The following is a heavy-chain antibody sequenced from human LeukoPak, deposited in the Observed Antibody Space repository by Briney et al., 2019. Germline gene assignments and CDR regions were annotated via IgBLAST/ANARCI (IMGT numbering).Heavy chain of an antibody. Sequence: GSLRLSCAASGVTSNNMTWVRQAAGKGLEWVSVIYNGGTTYYADSVKGRFTISRDNSKSTLVYLQMNSLRTDDTALYYCAGGGEAARSLVNWGQGALVTVSS. CDR3: AGGGEAARSLVN. V-gene: IGHV3-66*02. D-gene: IGHD6-6*01. J-gene: IGHJ4*02. CDR2: IYNGGTT. CDR1: GVTSNN.